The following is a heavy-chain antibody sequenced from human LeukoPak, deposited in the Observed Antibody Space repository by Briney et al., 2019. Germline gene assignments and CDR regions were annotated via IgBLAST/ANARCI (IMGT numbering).Heavy chain of an antibody. D-gene: IGHD3-10*01. CDR2: ISSQSGSA. CDR3: ARDLASRYYGSGSYYDWFGP. J-gene: IGHJ5*02. V-gene: IGHV4-4*02. Sequence: PSETLSLTCAVSGGSISSSNWWTWVRQSPGKGLEWIGEISSQSGSANYNPSLMRRVIISVDKSKNQFSLRLSSVTAADTAVYYCARDLASRYYGSGSYYDWFGPWGQGTLVTVSS. CDR1: GGSISSSNW.